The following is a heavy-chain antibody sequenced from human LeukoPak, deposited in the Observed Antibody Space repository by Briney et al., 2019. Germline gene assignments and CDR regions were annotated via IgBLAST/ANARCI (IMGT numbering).Heavy chain of an antibody. D-gene: IGHD3-3*01. Sequence: ASVKVSCKASGYTFTGYYIHWVRQAPGQGLEWMGWINPNSGGTNYAQNFQGRVTMTRVTSISTAYLELSRLRSDDTAVYYCARTTKTVGVWFDPWGQGTLVTVSS. CDR1: GYTFTGYY. J-gene: IGHJ5*02. CDR2: INPNSGGT. CDR3: ARTTKTVGVWFDP. V-gene: IGHV1-2*02.